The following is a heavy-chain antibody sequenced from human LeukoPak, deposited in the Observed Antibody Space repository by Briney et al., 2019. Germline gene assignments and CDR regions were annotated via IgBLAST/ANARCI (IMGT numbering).Heavy chain of an antibody. CDR3: ARGVAGRLPKFDY. CDR1: GGSIGSGGYS. D-gene: IGHD6-19*01. CDR2: IYHSGST. J-gene: IGHJ4*02. V-gene: IGHV4-30-2*01. Sequence: PSETLSLTCAVSGGSIGSGGYSWSWIRQPPGKGLEWIGYIYHSGSTYYNPSLKSRVTISVDRSKNQLSLKLSSVTAADTAVYYCARGVAGRLPKFDYWGRGTLVTVSS.